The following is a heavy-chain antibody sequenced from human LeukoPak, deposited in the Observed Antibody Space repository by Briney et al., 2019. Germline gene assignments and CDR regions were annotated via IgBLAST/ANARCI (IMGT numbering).Heavy chain of an antibody. V-gene: IGHV4-31*11. D-gene: IGHD4-17*01. CDR2: IYYSGST. Sequence: PSETLSLTCAVYGGSFSSGGYYWSWIRQHPGKGLEWIGYIYYSGSTYYNPSLKSRVTISVDTSKNQFSLKLSSVTAADTAVYYCARDHDYGDYSYGMDVWGQGTTVTVSS. CDR1: GGSFSSGGYY. CDR3: ARDHDYGDYSYGMDV. J-gene: IGHJ6*02.